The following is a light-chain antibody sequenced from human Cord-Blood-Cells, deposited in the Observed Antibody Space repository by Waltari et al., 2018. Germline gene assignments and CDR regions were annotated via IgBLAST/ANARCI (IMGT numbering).Light chain of an antibody. Sequence: DIQMTQSPSSLSASVGDRVTITCLASQSISSYLNWYQQKPGKAPKLLIYAASSLQRGVPSMFSGSGSGTDYTLTRRSLQPEDFATYYCQQSDSTPYSFGQGTKLEIK. CDR1: QSISSY. V-gene: IGKV1-39*01. CDR2: AAS. J-gene: IGKJ2*03. CDR3: QQSDSTPYS.